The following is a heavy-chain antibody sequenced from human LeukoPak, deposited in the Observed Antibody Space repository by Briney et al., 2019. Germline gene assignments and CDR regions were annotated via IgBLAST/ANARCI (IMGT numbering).Heavy chain of an antibody. CDR1: GGSFSGYY. V-gene: IGHV4-34*01. Sequence: SETLSLTCAVYGGSFSGYYWSWIRQPPGKGLEWIGEINHSGSTNYNPSLKSRVTISVDTSKNQFSLKLSSVTAADTAVYYCARGPKWLPRDWGQGTLVTVSS. CDR3: ARGPKWLPRD. D-gene: IGHD5-12*01. J-gene: IGHJ4*02. CDR2: INHSGST.